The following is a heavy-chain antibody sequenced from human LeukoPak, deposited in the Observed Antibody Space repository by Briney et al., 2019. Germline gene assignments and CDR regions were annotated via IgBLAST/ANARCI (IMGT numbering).Heavy chain of an antibody. CDR3: AGGPTYYYGSGSSL. V-gene: IGHV4-34*01. CDR1: GGSFSGYY. Sequence: SETLSLTCAVCGGSFSGYYWSWIRQPPGKGLEWIGEINHSGSTNYNPSLKSRVTISVDTSKNQFSLKLSSVTAADTAVYYCAGGPTYYYGSGSSLWGQGTLVTVSS. D-gene: IGHD3-10*01. J-gene: IGHJ4*02. CDR2: INHSGST.